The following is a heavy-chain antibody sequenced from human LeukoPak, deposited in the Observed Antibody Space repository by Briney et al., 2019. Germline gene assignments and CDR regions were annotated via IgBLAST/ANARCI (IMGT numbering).Heavy chain of an antibody. J-gene: IGHJ4*02. CDR1: GFTVSSNY. V-gene: IGHV3-66*02. Sequence: PGGSLRLSCVASGFTVSSNYMSWVRQAPGKGLEWVSVIYSGGRTYYADSVKGRFTISRDNSKNTLYLQMNSLRAEDTAVYYCARGALNQLLSYWGQGTLVTVSS. D-gene: IGHD2-2*01. CDR3: ARGALNQLLSY. CDR2: IYSGGRT.